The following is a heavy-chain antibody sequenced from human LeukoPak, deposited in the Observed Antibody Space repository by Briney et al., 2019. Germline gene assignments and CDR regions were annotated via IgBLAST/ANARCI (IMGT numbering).Heavy chain of an antibody. CDR2: IWYDGSNK. Sequence: PGGSLRLSCAASGFTFSNFAMSWVRQAPGKGLEWVAVIWYDGSNKYYADSVKGRFTISRDNSKNTLYLQMNSLRAEDTAVYYCAKAQNIAAQGVYYYYMDVWGKGTTVTVSS. CDR1: GFTFSNFA. J-gene: IGHJ6*03. V-gene: IGHV3-33*06. CDR3: AKAQNIAAQGVYYYYMDV. D-gene: IGHD6-6*01.